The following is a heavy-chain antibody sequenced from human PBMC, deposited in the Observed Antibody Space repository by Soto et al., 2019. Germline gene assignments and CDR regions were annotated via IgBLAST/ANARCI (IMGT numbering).Heavy chain of an antibody. CDR1: CGSVSSASYY. V-gene: IGHV4-61*01. CDR3: ARTGFCSGGACYPNWFDP. Sequence: SETLSLTCTVSCGSVSSASYYWSWIRQPPGKGPEWIGYIYYIGSTRYNPSLKSRVTMSVDTSKNQFSLKLSSVTAADTAVYYCARTGFCSGGACYPNWFDPWGQGTLVTVSS. J-gene: IGHJ5*02. D-gene: IGHD2-15*01. CDR2: IYYIGST.